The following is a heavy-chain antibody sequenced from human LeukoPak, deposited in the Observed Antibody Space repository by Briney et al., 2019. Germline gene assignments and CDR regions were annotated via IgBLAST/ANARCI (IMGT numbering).Heavy chain of an antibody. D-gene: IGHD3-16*01. CDR2: INSDGATT. Sequence: GGSLRLSCAAFGFNFSTYWMHWVRQAPGKGLVWVSRINSDGATTTYADSVKGRFTISRDNAKNTLFLHMSSLRAEDTAIYYCARDLRGIGDETAFWGQGTLVTVSS. CDR1: GFNFSTYW. J-gene: IGHJ4*02. CDR3: ARDLRGIGDETAF. V-gene: IGHV3-74*03.